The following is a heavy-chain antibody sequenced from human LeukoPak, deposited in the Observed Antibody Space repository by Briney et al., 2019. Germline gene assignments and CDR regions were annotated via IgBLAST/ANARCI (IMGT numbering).Heavy chain of an antibody. D-gene: IGHD3-9*01. CDR3: ARDGVDILTGYADY. CDR2: IYYSGST. Sequence: SETLSLTCTVSGGSISSSSYYWGWIRQPPGKGLEWIGSIYYSGSTYYNPSLKSRVTISADTSKNQFSLKLSSVTAADTAVYYCARDGVDILTGYADYWGQGTLVTVSS. V-gene: IGHV4-39*07. J-gene: IGHJ4*02. CDR1: GGSISSSSYY.